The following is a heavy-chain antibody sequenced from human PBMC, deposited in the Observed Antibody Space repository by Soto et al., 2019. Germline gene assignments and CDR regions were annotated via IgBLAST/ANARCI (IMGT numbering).Heavy chain of an antibody. Sequence: GGSLRLSCAASGFTFSSYSMNWVRQAPGKGLEWVSCISSSSSYIYYADSVKGRFTISRDNAKNSLYLQMNSLRAEDTAVYYCARVWADIVAQTNYYYGMDVWGQGTTVTVSS. CDR3: ARVWADIVAQTNYYYGMDV. CDR1: GFTFSSYS. D-gene: IGHD5-12*01. J-gene: IGHJ6*02. CDR2: ISSSSSYI. V-gene: IGHV3-21*01.